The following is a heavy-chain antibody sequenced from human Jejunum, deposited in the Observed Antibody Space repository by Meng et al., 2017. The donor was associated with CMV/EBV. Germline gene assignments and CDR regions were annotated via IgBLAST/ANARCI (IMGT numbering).Heavy chain of an antibody. Sequence: TFDTSWMHWVRQAPGKGPVWVAHISSDGTKIKYADSVLGRFTISRDNANNMLYLHMTSLRVEDSAVYYCARPPSLWDSGNHEPFRLWGQGALVTVSS. CDR1: TFDTSW. CDR2: ISSDGTKI. V-gene: IGHV3-74*03. D-gene: IGHD1-26*01. J-gene: IGHJ4*02. CDR3: ARPPSLWDSGNHEPFRL.